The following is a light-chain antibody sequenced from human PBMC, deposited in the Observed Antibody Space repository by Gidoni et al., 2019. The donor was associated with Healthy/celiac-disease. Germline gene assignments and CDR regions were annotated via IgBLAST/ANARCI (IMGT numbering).Light chain of an antibody. J-gene: IGKJ5*01. CDR2: GAS. Sequence: EIVLTQSPGTLSLSPGERATLSCRASQSVSSSYLAWYQQKPGQAPRLLIYGASSRATGIPDRFSGSGSGTDFTLTISRLEPEEFAVYYCQQYGSSPPVTFXXXTRLEIK. CDR1: QSVSSSY. CDR3: QQYGSSPPVT. V-gene: IGKV3-20*01.